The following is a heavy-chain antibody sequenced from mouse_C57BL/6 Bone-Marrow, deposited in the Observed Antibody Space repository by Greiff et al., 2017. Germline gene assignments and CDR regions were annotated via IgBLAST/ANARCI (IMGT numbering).Heavy chain of an antibody. J-gene: IGHJ2*01. CDR1: GYTFTGYW. V-gene: IGHV1-69*01. CDR3: SRGGELRFDY. CDR2: IDPTDSYT. D-gene: IGHD2-4*01. Sequence: QVQLQQPGAELVMPGASVKLSCKASGYTFTGYWMHWVKQRPGQGLEWIGEIDPTDSYTNYNQKFKGKATLTVDKSSSTAYMQLSSLTSEDAAVYYCSRGGELRFDYWGQGTTLTVSS.